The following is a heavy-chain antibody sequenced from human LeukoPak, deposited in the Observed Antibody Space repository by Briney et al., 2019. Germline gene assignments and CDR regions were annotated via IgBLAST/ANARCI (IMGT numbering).Heavy chain of an antibody. D-gene: IGHD1-1*01. CDR1: GGTFSYD. Sequence: SVKVSCKASGGTFSYDISWVRQAPGQGLEWMGRIIPILHMANYAQKFQGRVTITADKSTSTAYMELSSLRSEDTAVCYCATWKDPAFDYWGQGTLVTVSS. CDR3: ATWKDPAFDY. J-gene: IGHJ4*02. CDR2: IIPILHMA. V-gene: IGHV1-69*04.